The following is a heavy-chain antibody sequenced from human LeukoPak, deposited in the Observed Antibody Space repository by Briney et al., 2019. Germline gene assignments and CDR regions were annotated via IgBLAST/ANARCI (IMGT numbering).Heavy chain of an antibody. CDR3: ARARLGYFDY. D-gene: IGHD2-21*01. V-gene: IGHV4-38-2*02. Sequence: SETLSLTCIVSGYSSGYYWGWIRQPPGKGLEWIGSIYHSGSTYYNPSLKSRVTISVDTSKNQFSLKLNSVTAADTAVYYCARARLGYFDYWGQGTLVTVSS. CDR2: IYHSGST. CDR1: GYSSGYY. J-gene: IGHJ4*02.